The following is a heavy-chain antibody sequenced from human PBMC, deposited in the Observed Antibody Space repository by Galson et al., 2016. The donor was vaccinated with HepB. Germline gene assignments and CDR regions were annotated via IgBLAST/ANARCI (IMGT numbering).Heavy chain of an antibody. CDR3: ARNDIMTTESMDV. CDR1: GGSFSGYY. CDR2: INHSGST. D-gene: IGHD5-12*01. V-gene: IGHV4-34*01. Sequence: SETLSLTCAVYGGSFSGYYWSWIRQPPGKGLEWIGEINHSGSTNYNPSLKSLVTIPVDTYKNQFSLNLNSATAADTAVYSCARNDIMTTESMDVWGQGTTVTVSS. J-gene: IGHJ6*02.